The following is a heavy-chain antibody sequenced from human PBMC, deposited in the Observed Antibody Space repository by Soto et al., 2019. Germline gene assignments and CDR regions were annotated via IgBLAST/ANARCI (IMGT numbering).Heavy chain of an antibody. J-gene: IGHJ6*02. CDR3: ARDSPLVVHAANYYYGMDV. V-gene: IGHV1-18*04. CDR1: GYTFTSYG. Sequence: ASVKVSCKASGYTFTSYGISWVRQAPGQGLEWMGWISAYNGNTNYAQKLQGRVTMTTDTSTSTAYMELRSLRSDDTAVYYCARDSPLVVHAANYYYGMDVWGQGTTVTVSS. D-gene: IGHD2-2*01. CDR2: ISAYNGNT.